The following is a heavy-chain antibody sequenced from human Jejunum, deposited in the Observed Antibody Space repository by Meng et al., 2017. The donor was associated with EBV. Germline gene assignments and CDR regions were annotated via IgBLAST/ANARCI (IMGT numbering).Heavy chain of an antibody. D-gene: IGHD6-19*01. V-gene: IGHV3-23*01. CDR2: FFDHTDNT. CDR3: VGHGYNSGW. J-gene: IGHJ4*02. CDR1: GIDLSNNG. Sequence: VQMLEAGGDVVQPGGSLRLSCTVYGIDLSNNGRRWVRQVPGRGLEWGSSFFDHTDNTYYADSVKGRFTISSDNSRNTLYLQMSSLSVDDTAVYYCVGHGYNSGWWGQGTLVTVSS.